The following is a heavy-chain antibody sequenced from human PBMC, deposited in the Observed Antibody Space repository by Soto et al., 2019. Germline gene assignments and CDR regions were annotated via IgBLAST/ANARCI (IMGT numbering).Heavy chain of an antibody. CDR1: GFTFSTYA. Sequence: GGSLRLSCAASGFTFSTYAMSWVRQAPGKGLEWVSAIRSGGDNTYYAESAKGRFTIYRDNSKNMLYLQMDSLRSEYAAFYYCVKLPHSNSWNVGYWGPGTLVTVSS. J-gene: IGHJ4*02. D-gene: IGHD6-13*01. CDR2: IRSGGDNT. CDR3: VKLPHSNSWNVGY. V-gene: IGHV3-23*01.